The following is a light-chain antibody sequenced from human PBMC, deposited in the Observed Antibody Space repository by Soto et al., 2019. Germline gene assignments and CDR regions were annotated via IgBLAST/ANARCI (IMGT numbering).Light chain of an antibody. CDR2: KVS. CDR3: LQYTHWPFT. CDR1: QSLVYSDGNTY. V-gene: IGKV2-30*01. Sequence: DVVMTQSPLSLPVTLGQPASISCRSSQSLVYSDGNTYLNWFHQRPGQSPRRLIYKVSNRDSGVPDRFSGSGSGTDFTLKISRVEAADVGVYFCLQYTHWPFTFGPGTRVDFK. J-gene: IGKJ3*01.